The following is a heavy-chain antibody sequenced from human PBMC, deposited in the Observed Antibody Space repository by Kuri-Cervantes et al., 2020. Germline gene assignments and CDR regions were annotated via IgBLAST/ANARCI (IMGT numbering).Heavy chain of an antibody. D-gene: IGHD5-24*01. V-gene: IGHV3-21*01. Sequence: GESLKISCAASGFTLSNFWMNWVRQAPGKGLEWVSSISSSSSYIYYADSVKGRFTISRDNAKNSLYLQMNSLRAEDTAVYYCARGGLGRDGYNFLYWGQGTLVTVSS. CDR1: GFTLSNFW. CDR2: ISSSSSYI. CDR3: ARGGLGRDGYNFLY. J-gene: IGHJ4*02.